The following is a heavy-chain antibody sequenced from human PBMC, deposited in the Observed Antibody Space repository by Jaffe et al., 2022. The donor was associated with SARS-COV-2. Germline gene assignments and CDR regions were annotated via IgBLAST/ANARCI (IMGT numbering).Heavy chain of an antibody. CDR1: GFSFSRYW. CDR3: AREEI. CDR2: IKEDGSEK. J-gene: IGHJ6*02. V-gene: IGHV3-7*03. Sequence: EVQLVESGGGLVQPGGSLRLSCAASGFSFSRYWMTWVRQAPGKGLEWVANIKEDGSEKYYVDSVRGRFTVSRDNAKTSMYLQMNSLRAEDTAVYYCAREEIWGQGTTVTVSS.